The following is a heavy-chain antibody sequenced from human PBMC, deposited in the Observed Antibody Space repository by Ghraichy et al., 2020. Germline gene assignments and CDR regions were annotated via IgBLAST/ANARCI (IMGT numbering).Heavy chain of an antibody. CDR2: ISGSGGST. D-gene: IGHD3-22*01. J-gene: IGHJ1*01. Sequence: GGSLRLSCAASGFTFSSYAMSWVRQAPGKGLEWVSAISGSGGSTYYADSVKGRFTISRDNSKNTLYLQMNSLRAEDTAVYYCAKTYYYDSSAVGQYFQHWGQGTLVTVSS. CDR3: AKTYYYDSSAVGQYFQH. CDR1: GFTFSSYA. V-gene: IGHV3-23*01.